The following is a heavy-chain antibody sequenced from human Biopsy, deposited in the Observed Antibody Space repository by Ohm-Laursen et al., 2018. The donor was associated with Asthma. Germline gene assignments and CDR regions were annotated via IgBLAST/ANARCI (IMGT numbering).Heavy chain of an antibody. J-gene: IGHJ5*02. CDR1: PGSINDYY. Sequence: TLSLTCTVSPGSINDYYWNWIRPFPGKGLEWIGYVHSSGSTRFNPSLKSRVTVSVDTSVDQSSLKLSSGSAAGTAIYCCARATSTWSQSGPHFFDHWGPGTLVTVSS. CDR3: ARATSTWSQSGPHFFDH. D-gene: IGHD6-13*01. CDR2: VHSSGST. V-gene: IGHV4-4*08.